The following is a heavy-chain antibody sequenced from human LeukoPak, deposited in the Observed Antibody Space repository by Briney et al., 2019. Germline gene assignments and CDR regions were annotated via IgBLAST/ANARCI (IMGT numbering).Heavy chain of an antibody. D-gene: IGHD5-12*01. J-gene: IGHJ4*02. CDR3: AREYSASEL. Sequence: GASVKVSCKASGYTFVGYYLHWVRQAPGQGLEWMAWIDPYTGNTHYAQKFQGRITVTRDTSVSTTYMELSWLTSDDTARYYCAREYSASELWGQGTLVTVSS. V-gene: IGHV1-2*02. CDR1: GYTFVGYY. CDR2: IDPYTGNT.